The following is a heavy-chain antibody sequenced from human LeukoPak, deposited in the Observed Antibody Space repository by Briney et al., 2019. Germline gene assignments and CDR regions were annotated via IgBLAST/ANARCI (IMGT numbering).Heavy chain of an antibody. D-gene: IGHD6-13*01. CDR2: IYHSGST. J-gene: IGHJ5*02. Sequence: SGTLSLTCAVSGGSISSSNWWSWVRQPPGKGLEWIGEIYHSGSTNYNPSLKSRVTISVDKSKNQFSLKLSSVTAADTAVYYCARVADTGYSSSLGWFDPWGQGTLVTVSS. CDR1: GGSISSSNW. CDR3: ARVADTGYSSSLGWFDP. V-gene: IGHV4-4*02.